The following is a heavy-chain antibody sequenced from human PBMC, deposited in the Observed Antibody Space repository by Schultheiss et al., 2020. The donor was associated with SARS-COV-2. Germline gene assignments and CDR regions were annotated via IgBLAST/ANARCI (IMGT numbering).Heavy chain of an antibody. Sequence: ASVKVSCKASGYTFTGYYMHWVRQAPGQGLEWMGWINPNSGGTNYAQKFQGRVTMTRDTSISTAYMELSRLRSDDTAVYYCAREFIGGNIGVDYWGQGTLVTVSS. CDR1: GYTFTGYY. CDR2: INPNSGGT. V-gene: IGHV1-2*02. J-gene: IGHJ4*02. D-gene: IGHD1-26*01. CDR3: AREFIGGNIGVDY.